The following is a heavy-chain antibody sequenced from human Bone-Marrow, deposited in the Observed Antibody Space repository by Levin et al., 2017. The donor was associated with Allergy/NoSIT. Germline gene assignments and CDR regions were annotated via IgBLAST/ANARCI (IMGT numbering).Heavy chain of an antibody. CDR3: ARGYYDTSAYTLF. CDR2: INGDGSST. J-gene: IGHJ4*02. CDR1: EFTFRNYW. Sequence: GESLKISCAASEFTFRNYWMHWVRQAPGKGLVWVSRINGDGSSTNYADSVKGRFTISRDNAKNTLYLQMDSLRVEDTAVYFCARGYYDTSAYTLFWRQGTLVTVSS. D-gene: IGHD3-22*01. V-gene: IGHV3-74*01.